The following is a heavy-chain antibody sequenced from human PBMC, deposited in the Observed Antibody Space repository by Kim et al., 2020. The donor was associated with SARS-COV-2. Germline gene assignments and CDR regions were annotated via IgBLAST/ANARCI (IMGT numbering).Heavy chain of an antibody. CDR1: GFTFSSYA. Sequence: GGSLRLSCAASGFTFSSYAMHWVRQAPGKGLEWVAVISYDGSNKYYADSVKGRFTISRDNSKNTLYLQMNSLRAEDTAVYYCARNYYGSGSYWFDPWGQGTLVTVSS. D-gene: IGHD3-10*01. J-gene: IGHJ5*02. V-gene: IGHV3-30*04. CDR2: ISYDGSNK. CDR3: ARNYYGSGSYWFDP.